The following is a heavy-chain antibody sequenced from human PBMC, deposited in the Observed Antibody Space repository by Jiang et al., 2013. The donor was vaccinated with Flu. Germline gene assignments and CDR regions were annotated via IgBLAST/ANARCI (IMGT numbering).Heavy chain of an antibody. Sequence: VQLVESGGGVVQPGRSLRLSCAASGFTFSSYAMHWVRQAPGKGLEWVAVISYDGSNKYYADSVKGRFTISRDNSKNTLYLQMNSLRAEDTAVYYCARTVAGTTLTDYWGQGTLVHRLL. CDR2: ISYDGSNK. V-gene: IGHV3-30*01. D-gene: IGHD6-19*01. J-gene: IGHJ4*02. CDR1: GFTFSSYA. CDR3: ARTVAGTTLTDY.